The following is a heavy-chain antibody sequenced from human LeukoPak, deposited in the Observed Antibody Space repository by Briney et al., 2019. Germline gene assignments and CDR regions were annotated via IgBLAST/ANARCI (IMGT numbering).Heavy chain of an antibody. D-gene: IGHD4-11*01. Sequence: GGSLRLSCAASGFTFSIYEMNCVRQAPGKGLEWVSYISSSGSTIYYADSVKGRFTISRDNAKNSLYLQMNSLRAEDTAVYYCASDRPGQLYSNYHYWGQGTLVTVSS. V-gene: IGHV3-48*03. CDR2: ISSSGSTI. J-gene: IGHJ4*02. CDR3: ASDRPGQLYSNYHY. CDR1: GFTFSIYE.